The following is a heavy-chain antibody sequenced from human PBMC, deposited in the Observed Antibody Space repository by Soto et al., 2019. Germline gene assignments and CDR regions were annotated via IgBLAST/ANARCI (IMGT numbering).Heavy chain of an antibody. CDR2: IFYTGTT. J-gene: IGHJ5*02. CDR3: AKSSRQYASAIQAFFDP. CDR1: GGSINSSDYF. Sequence: SETLSLTCTVSGGSINSSDYFWTWIRQSPGKGLEWMGYIFYTGTTYSTPSLKSRLIMSIDTSKNQFSLRLTSVTADDTAVYYCAKSSRQYASAIQAFFDPWGLGTLVTVSS. V-gene: IGHV4-30-4*01. D-gene: IGHD2-2*01.